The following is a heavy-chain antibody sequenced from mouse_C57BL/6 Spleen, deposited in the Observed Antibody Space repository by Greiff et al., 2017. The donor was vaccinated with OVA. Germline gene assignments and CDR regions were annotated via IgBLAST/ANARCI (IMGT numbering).Heavy chain of an antibody. CDR2: IYPRRGNT. J-gene: IGHJ1*03. CDR3: ARGYYYGSSYWYFDV. Sequence: VQLQQSGAELARPGASVKLSCKASGYTFTSYGISWVKQRTGQGLEWIGEIYPRRGNTYYNEKFKGKATLTADKSSSTAYMELRSLTSEDSAVYFCARGYYYGSSYWYFDVWGTGTTVTVSS. CDR1: GYTFTSYG. D-gene: IGHD1-1*01. V-gene: IGHV1-81*01.